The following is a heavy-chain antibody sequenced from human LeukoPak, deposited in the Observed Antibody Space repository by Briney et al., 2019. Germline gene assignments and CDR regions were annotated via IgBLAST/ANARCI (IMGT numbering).Heavy chain of an antibody. D-gene: IGHD2-21*01. Sequence: PGGSLRLSCAASGFTFSSYWMSWVRQAPGKGLEWVASIKQDGSETYYVESVKGRFIISKDNAQNLLFLQMNSLRVEDTAVYFCARDPSMTAVSAYSFDFWGQGTLVTVSS. CDR1: GFTFSSYW. CDR2: IKQDGSET. J-gene: IGHJ4*02. V-gene: IGHV3-7*01. CDR3: ARDPSMTAVSAYSFDF.